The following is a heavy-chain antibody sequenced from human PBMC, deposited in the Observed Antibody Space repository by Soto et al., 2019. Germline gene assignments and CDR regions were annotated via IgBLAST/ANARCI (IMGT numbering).Heavy chain of an antibody. J-gene: IGHJ6*03. CDR1: GGTFSSYA. D-gene: IGHD2-15*01. CDR3: ARDRDIVVVVAATQNYYMDI. CDR2: ISAYNGNT. V-gene: IGHV1-18*01. Sequence: ASVKVSCKASGGTFSSYAISWVRQAPGQGLEWMGWISAYNGNTNYAQKLQGRVTMTTDTSTGTAYMELRSLRSDDTAMYYCARDRDIVVVVAATQNYYMDIWGKGTTVTVSS.